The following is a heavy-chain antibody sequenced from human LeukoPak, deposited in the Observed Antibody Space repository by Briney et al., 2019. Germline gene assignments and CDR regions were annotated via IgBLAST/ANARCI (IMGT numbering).Heavy chain of an antibody. CDR1: GGSISSGSYY. Sequence: SQTLSLTCTLSGGSISSGSYYGSWIRQPAGKGLEWIGRIYTSGSTNYNPSLKSRVTISVDTSKNQFSLKLSSVTAADTAVYYCAREGNWFDPWGQGTLVTVSS. J-gene: IGHJ5*02. V-gene: IGHV4-61*02. CDR2: IYTSGST. CDR3: AREGNWFDP.